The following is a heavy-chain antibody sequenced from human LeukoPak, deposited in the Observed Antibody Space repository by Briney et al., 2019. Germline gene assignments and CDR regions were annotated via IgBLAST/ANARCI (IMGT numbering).Heavy chain of an antibody. Sequence: SETLSLTCTVSGRSISSGSYYWSWSRQPAGKGLEWIGRMHTSGSTNYNPSLKSRLTISVDTSKNQFSLKLSSVTAADTAVYYCARPQAGPGRYYYYYYYLDVWGKGTTVTVSS. J-gene: IGHJ6*03. D-gene: IGHD2-15*01. V-gene: IGHV4-61*02. CDR1: GRSISSGSYY. CDR3: ARPQAGPGRYYYYYYYLDV. CDR2: MHTSGST.